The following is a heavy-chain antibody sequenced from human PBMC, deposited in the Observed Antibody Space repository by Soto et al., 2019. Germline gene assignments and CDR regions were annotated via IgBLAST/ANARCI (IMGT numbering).Heavy chain of an antibody. D-gene: IGHD4-17*01. CDR3: AQIDYGDYTFDY. CDR2: IYWDDDK. Sequence: QITLKESGPTLVKPTQTLTLTCTFSGFSLSTSGVGVGWIRQPPGKALEWLALIYWDDDKRYSPSLKSRLTITKDTSKNQVVLTMTNMDPVDTATYYCAQIDYGDYTFDYWGQGTLVTVSS. J-gene: IGHJ4*02. V-gene: IGHV2-5*02. CDR1: GFSLSTSGVG.